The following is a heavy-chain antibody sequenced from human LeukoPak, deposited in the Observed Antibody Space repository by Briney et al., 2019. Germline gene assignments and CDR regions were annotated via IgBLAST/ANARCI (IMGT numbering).Heavy chain of an antibody. V-gene: IGHV4-34*01. Sequence: SETLSLTCAIYIESFSGYYWTWIRQPPGKGLEWIGEINHSGTTNYNPSLKSRVTISADTSKNQFPLKLTSVTAADTATYYCARVRGDLLIDYWGQGNLVTVSS. CDR3: ARVRGDLLIDY. J-gene: IGHJ4*02. CDR1: IESFSGYY. CDR2: INHSGTT. D-gene: IGHD2-21*02.